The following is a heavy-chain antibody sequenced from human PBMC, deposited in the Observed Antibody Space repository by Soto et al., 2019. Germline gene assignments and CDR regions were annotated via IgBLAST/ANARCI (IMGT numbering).Heavy chain of an antibody. J-gene: IGHJ4*02. CDR3: ANAEHPRRSIGFDY. CDR2: ISATGGST. D-gene: IGHD3-16*02. Sequence: PGGSLRLSCAGSGFTFASYVVTWVGQAPGKGLEWVSSISATGGSTYYAGSVKGRFTISRDNSKNTLYLQMNSLRAEDTAIYYCANAEHPRRSIGFDYWGQGTLVTVSS. V-gene: IGHV3-23*01. CDR1: GFTFASYV.